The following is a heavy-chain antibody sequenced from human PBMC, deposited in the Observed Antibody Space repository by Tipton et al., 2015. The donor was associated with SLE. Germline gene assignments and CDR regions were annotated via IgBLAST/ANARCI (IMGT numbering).Heavy chain of an antibody. V-gene: IGHV5-51*01. CDR1: GFIFANYW. J-gene: IGHJ5*02. CDR2: IYPGDADT. D-gene: IGHD2-15*01. CDR3: ARQGTIDCSGGNCFSKGYWFDP. Sequence: VQLVQSGAEVRKPGESLKISCKGSGFIFANYWIGWVRQMPGKGLEWMGIIYPGDADTRYSPSFEGQVTISADKSISTAYLQWSSLKASDTAVYYCARQGTIDCSGGNCFSKGYWFDPWGQGTLVTVPS.